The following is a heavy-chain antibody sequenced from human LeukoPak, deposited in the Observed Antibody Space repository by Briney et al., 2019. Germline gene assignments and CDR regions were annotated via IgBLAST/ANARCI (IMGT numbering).Heavy chain of an antibody. CDR2: ISWNSGSI. CDR1: GFTFDDYA. J-gene: IGHJ4*02. Sequence: GRSLRLSCAASGFTFDDYAMHWVRQAPGKGLEWDSGISWNSGSIGYADSVKGRFTISRDNAKNSLYLQMNSLRAEDTALYYCAKDIRRWLQSSYFDYWGQGTLVTVSS. V-gene: IGHV3-9*01. CDR3: AKDIRRWLQSSYFDY. D-gene: IGHD5-24*01.